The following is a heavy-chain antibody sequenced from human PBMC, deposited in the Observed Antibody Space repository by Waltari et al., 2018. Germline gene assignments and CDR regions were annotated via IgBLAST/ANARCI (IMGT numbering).Heavy chain of an antibody. D-gene: IGHD2-15*01. Sequence: EVQLVESGGGSVQPGGSRRLSCVASGLTFSSYWMHWVRQAPGKGLVWVSGITSDGSRTRYADSVKGRFTISRDNAKNTLFLQMSRLRDEDAAVYYCATHRPGGLGMDVWGQGTTVTVSS. V-gene: IGHV3-74*01. CDR1: GLTFSSYW. J-gene: IGHJ6*02. CDR3: ATHRPGGLGMDV. CDR2: ITSDGSRT.